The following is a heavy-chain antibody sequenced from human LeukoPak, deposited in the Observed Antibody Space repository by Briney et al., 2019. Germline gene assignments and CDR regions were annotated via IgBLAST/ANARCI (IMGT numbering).Heavy chain of an antibody. CDR1: GFTFSSYD. CDR3: ARGRGVGATPYNWFDP. J-gene: IGHJ5*02. Sequence: GGSLRLSCAASGFTFSSYDMHWVRQATGKGLEWVSAINSAGDTYYPGSVKGRFTISRENAKNSLYLQMNSLRAGDTAVYYCARGRGVGATPYNWFDPWGQGTLVTVSS. D-gene: IGHD1-26*01. V-gene: IGHV3-13*04. CDR2: INSAGDT.